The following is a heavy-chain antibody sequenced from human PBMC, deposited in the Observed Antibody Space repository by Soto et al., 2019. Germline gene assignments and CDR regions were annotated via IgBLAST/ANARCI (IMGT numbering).Heavy chain of an antibody. D-gene: IGHD3-16*01. CDR2: INHSGST. CDR1: GGSFSGYY. CDR3: AWGQGYYYYGMDV. Sequence: ASETLSLTCAVYGGSFSGYYWSWIRQPPGKGLEWIGEINHSGSTNYNPSLKSRVTISVDTSKNQFSLKLSSVTAADTAVYYCAWGQGYYYYGMDVWGQGTTVPVSS. J-gene: IGHJ6*02. V-gene: IGHV4-34*01.